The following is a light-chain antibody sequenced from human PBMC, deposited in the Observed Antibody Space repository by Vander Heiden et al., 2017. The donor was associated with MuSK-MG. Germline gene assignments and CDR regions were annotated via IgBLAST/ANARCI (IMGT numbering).Light chain of an antibody. CDR1: QGISSY. CDR2: AAS. Sequence: AIRMTQSPSPFPASTADRVTITCRASQGISSYLAWYQQKPGKAPKLLIYAASTLQSGVPSRFSDSGSGTDFTLTIICLQSEDFATSSCQQDDSYTWTFGQGTKVEIK. V-gene: IGKV1-8*01. J-gene: IGKJ1*01. CDR3: QQDDSYTWT.